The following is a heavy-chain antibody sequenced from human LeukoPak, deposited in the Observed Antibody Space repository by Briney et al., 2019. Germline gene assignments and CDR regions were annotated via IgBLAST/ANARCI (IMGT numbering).Heavy chain of an antibody. CDR3: AREFVVVTASTAYYFDY. D-gene: IGHD2-21*02. CDR2: IYYSGST. CDR1: GASVSSGSYY. Sequence: SQTLSLTCPVSGASVSSGSYYCSWLRQPPGNGLEWIGYIYYSGSTNYNPSLKSRVTISVDTSKNQFSLKLSSVTAADTAVYYCAREFVVVTASTAYYFDYWGQGTLVTVSS. V-gene: IGHV4-61*01. J-gene: IGHJ4*02.